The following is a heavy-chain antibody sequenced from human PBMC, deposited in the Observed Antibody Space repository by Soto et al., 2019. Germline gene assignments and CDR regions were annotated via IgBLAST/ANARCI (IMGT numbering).Heavy chain of an antibody. D-gene: IGHD2-8*01. Sequence: QVQLVQSGAEVKKPGSSVKVSCKASGGTFSSYAISWVRQAPGQGLEWMGRIFPIFGTANYAQKFQGRVTITAEESTSTAYMELSSLRSEDTVVYYCARGGIVLMLYGSYEAPFDDWGQGTLVTVSS. CDR3: ARGGIVLMLYGSYEAPFDD. CDR2: IFPIFGTA. J-gene: IGHJ4*02. V-gene: IGHV1-69*01. CDR1: GGTFSSYA.